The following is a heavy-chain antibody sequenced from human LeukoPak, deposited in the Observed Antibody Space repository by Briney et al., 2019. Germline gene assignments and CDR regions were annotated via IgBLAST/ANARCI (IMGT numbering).Heavy chain of an antibody. CDR1: GDSIDSYY. J-gene: IGHJ4*02. Sequence: SETLSLTRTVSGDSIDSYYWSWIRQPPAKGLEWIGYIYYRGTTSYNPFLKSRVTISVDTSKNQFSLKVSSVTAADTAVYYCASSAAAPLDSWGQGTLVTVSS. D-gene: IGHD6-25*01. CDR2: IYYRGTT. CDR3: ASSAAAPLDS. V-gene: IGHV4-59*01.